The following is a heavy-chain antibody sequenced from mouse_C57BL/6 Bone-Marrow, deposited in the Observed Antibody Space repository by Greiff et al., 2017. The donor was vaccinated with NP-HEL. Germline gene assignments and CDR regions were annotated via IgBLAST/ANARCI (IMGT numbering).Heavy chain of an antibody. V-gene: IGHV5-15*01. CDR3: ARRAVVAREGYFDV. Sequence: EVQLVESGGGLVQPGGSLKLSCAASGFTFSDYGMAWVRQAPRKGPEWVAFISNLAYSIYYADTVTGRFTISRENAKNTLYLEMSSLRSEDTAMYYCARRAVVAREGYFDVWGTGTTVTVSS. D-gene: IGHD1-1*01. CDR1: GFTFSDYG. J-gene: IGHJ1*03. CDR2: ISNLAYSI.